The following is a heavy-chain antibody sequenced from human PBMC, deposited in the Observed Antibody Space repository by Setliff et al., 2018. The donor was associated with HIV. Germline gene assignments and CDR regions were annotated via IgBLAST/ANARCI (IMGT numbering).Heavy chain of an antibody. D-gene: IGHD2-2*02. J-gene: IGHJ4*02. Sequence: GASLKISCQGSGYNFLNYWISWVRQVPGKGLEWMGRIDPVDSQTTYTPSFQGHVAFTVDKSISTAYLQWRSLKASDTAMYYCASGFCNTPSCYIGVLDHWGLGTLVTVSS. CDR1: GYNFLNYW. CDR3: ASGFCNTPSCYIGVLDH. V-gene: IGHV5-10-1*01. CDR2: IDPVDSQT.